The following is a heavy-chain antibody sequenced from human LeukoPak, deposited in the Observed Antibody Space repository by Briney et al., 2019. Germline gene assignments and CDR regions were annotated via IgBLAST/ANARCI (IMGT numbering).Heavy chain of an antibody. D-gene: IGHD3-10*01. Sequence: PGGSLRLSCAASGFTVSSNYMSWVRQAPGKGLEWVSVIYSGGSTYYADSVKGRFTISRDNSKNTLYLQMNSLRAEDTAVYYCAKGGAMVRGSYFFDFWGQGTLVTVSS. V-gene: IGHV3-53*01. J-gene: IGHJ4*02. CDR3: AKGGAMVRGSYFFDF. CDR1: GFTVSSNY. CDR2: IYSGGST.